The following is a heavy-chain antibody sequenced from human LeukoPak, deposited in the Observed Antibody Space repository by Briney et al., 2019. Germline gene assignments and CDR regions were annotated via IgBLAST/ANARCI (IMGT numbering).Heavy chain of an antibody. J-gene: IGHJ4*02. Sequence: PGGPLRLSCAASGFPFGSFGMNWARQAPGRGLEWVSYISSCGNDIYSAEPVKGRFTISRDNARKSLYLQMDSLRVEDTAVYYCARAPLEIVGSDYWGQGTLVTVSS. CDR3: ARAPLEIVGSDY. D-gene: IGHD1-26*01. V-gene: IGHV3-48*01. CDR1: GFPFGSFG. CDR2: ISSCGNDI.